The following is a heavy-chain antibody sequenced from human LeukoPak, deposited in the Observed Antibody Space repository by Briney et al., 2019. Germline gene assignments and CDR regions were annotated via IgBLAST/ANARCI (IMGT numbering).Heavy chain of an antibody. CDR3: AKSDCGGDCHLLDY. CDR2: YGGSGGTI. D-gene: IGHD2-21*02. Sequence: GGSLRLSCAASGFTFSTYAMSWVRQAPGKGLEWVSHYGGSGGTIYYADSVKGRFTISRDNSKNTLYLQMNSLRAEDTAVYYCAKSDCGGDCHLLDYWGQGTLVTVSS. CDR1: GFTFSTYA. J-gene: IGHJ4*02. V-gene: IGHV3-23*01.